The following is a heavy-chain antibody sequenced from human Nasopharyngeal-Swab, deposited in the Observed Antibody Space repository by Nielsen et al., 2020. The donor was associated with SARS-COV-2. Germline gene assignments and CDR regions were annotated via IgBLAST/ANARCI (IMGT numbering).Heavy chain of an antibody. CDR2: IKQDGSEK. CDR3: VNGGSLDF. Sequence: GGSLRLSCASSGFTFSNSWMSWVLQAPGKVLEWVANIKQDGSEKYYVDSVKGRFTISRENAKNSLYLQMNSLRAEDTGVYYCVNGGSLDFWGQGTLVTVSP. D-gene: IGHD2-15*01. CDR1: GFTFSNSW. V-gene: IGHV3-7*01. J-gene: IGHJ4*02.